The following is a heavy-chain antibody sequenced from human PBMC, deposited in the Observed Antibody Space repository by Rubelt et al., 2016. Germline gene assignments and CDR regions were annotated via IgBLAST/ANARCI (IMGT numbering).Heavy chain of an antibody. CDR1: GFTFSSYS. D-gene: IGHD6-6*01. CDR3: SRVEYSTSSGFDY. V-gene: IGHV3-21*01. CDR2: IRSSSSYI. J-gene: IGHJ4*02. Sequence: EVQLVESGGGLVKPGGSLRLSCAASGFTFSSYSMNWVRQAPGKGLEWVSSIRSSSSYIFYADSVKGRFTISRDNAKNSLYLQMNSLRAEDTAVYYCSRVEYSTSSGFDYWGQGTLVTVSS.